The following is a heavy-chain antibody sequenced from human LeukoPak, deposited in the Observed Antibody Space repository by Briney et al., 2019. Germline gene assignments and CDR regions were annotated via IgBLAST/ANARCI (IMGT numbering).Heavy chain of an antibody. J-gene: IGHJ5*02. CDR3: AREQGMVRGSWFDP. CDR2: INWNGGST. D-gene: IGHD3-10*01. V-gene: IGHV3-20*04. CDR1: GFTFDDYG. Sequence: GGSLRLSCAASGFTFDDYGMSWVRQAPGKGLEWISGINWNGGSTGYADSVKGRFTISRDNAKNSLYLQMNSLRAEDTALYYCAREQGMVRGSWFDPWGQGTLVTVSS.